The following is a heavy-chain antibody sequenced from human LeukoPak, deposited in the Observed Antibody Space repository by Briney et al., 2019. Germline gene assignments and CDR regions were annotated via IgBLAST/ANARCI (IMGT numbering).Heavy chain of an antibody. CDR3: ARDRYGDGFAHFDY. D-gene: IGHD5-24*01. Sequence: GASVKVSCKASGYTFTYYAMHWVRQAPGQGLQWMGWITPGGGTNYPQKFRGRVAITWDTSITTAYMDLSRLTSDDTAVYYCARDRYGDGFAHFDYWGQGALVTVSS. J-gene: IGHJ4*02. V-gene: IGHV1-2*02. CDR2: ITPGGGT. CDR1: GYTFTYYA.